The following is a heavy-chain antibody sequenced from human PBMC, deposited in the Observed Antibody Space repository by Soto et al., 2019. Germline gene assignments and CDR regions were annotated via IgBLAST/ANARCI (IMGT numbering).Heavy chain of an antibody. CDR1: GGSISSGGYY. Sequence: SETLSLTCTVSGGSISSGGYYWSWIRQHPGKGLEWIGYIYYSGSTYYNPSLKSRVTISVDTSKNQFSLKLSSVTAADTAVYYCARRGIYDSSDKVWGQGTTVTVSS. V-gene: IGHV4-31*03. D-gene: IGHD3-22*01. CDR3: ARRGIYDSSDKV. CDR2: IYYSGST. J-gene: IGHJ6*02.